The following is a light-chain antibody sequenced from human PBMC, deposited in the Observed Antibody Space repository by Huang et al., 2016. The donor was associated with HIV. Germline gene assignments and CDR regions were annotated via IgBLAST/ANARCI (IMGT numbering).Light chain of an antibody. CDR2: GAS. V-gene: IGKV3-20*01. CDR1: QSISSSY. CDR3: QQYGSSPPT. J-gene: IGKJ1*01. Sequence: EIVLTQSPGTLSLSPGERATLSCRASQSISSSYLAWYHQQPGQAPRLVIYGASSRVSGIPDRFSGSGSGTDFTLTISRLEPEDFAGYYCQQYGSSPPTFGQGTKVEIK.